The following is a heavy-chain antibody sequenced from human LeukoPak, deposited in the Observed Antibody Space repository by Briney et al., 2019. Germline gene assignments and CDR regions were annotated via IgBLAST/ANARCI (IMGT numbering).Heavy chain of an antibody. CDR3: ATSPTSDSPGY. J-gene: IGHJ4*02. D-gene: IGHD2-21*02. CDR1: GGTFSTYA. V-gene: IGHV1-69*13. Sequence: SVKVSCKASGGTFSTYAISWVGQAPGQGLEWMGGIIPILATANYAQKFQGRVTITADESTSTAYMELSSLRSEDTAVYYCATSPTSDSPGYWGQGTLVTVSS. CDR2: IIPILATA.